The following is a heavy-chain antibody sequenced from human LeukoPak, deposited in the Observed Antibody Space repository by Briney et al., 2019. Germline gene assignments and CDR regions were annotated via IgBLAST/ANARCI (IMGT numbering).Heavy chain of an antibody. Sequence: GGSLRLSCAASGFTFSSYAMSWVRQAPGKGPEWVSAISGRGGSTYYADSVKGRFTISRDNSKNTLYLQMNSLRAGDTAVYYCAKYTKGYGGPCYGSGSSPYNWFDPWGQGTLVTVSS. CDR3: AKYTKGYGGPCYGSGSSPYNWFDP. CDR2: ISGRGGST. J-gene: IGHJ5*02. D-gene: IGHD3-10*01. V-gene: IGHV3-23*01. CDR1: GFTFSSYA.